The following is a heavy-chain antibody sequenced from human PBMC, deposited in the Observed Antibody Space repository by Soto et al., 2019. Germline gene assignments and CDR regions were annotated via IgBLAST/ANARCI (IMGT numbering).Heavy chain of an antibody. CDR1: GVTFRDYA. V-gene: IGHV3-30-3*01. CDR2: IPSDASAQ. D-gene: IGHD1-1*01. J-gene: IGHJ4*02. CDR3: ARAVAGQVRSAWTWLDY. Sequence: QVQLVESGGGVVQPGRSLRLSCEASGVTFRDYAMHWVRQAPGKGLEWVAAIPSDASAQHYADSVKGRFSISRDTSKNPLSLQMNSLRPEDAALYYCARAVAGQVRSAWTWLDYWGQGTLVTVSS.